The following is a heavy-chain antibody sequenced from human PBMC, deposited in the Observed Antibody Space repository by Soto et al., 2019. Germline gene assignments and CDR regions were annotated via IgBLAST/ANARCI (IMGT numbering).Heavy chain of an antibody. J-gene: IGHJ6*03. D-gene: IGHD3-10*01. CDR3: AKNPILYYYGSGSRYMDV. CDR1: GFTFSSYA. V-gene: IGHV3-23*01. Sequence: GGSLRLSCAASGFTFSSYAMSWVRQAPGKGLEWVSAISGSGGSTYYADSVKGRFTISRDNSKNTLYLQMNSLRAEDTAVYYCAKNPILYYYGSGSRYMDVWGKGTTVTVSS. CDR2: ISGSGGST.